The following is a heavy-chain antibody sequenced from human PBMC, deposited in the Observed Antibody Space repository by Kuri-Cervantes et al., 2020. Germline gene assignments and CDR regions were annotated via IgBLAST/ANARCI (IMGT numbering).Heavy chain of an antibody. D-gene: IGHD4-17*01. CDR1: GFTFSSYG. V-gene: IGHV3-33*06. Sequence: GESLKISCAASGFTFSSYGMHWVRQAPGKGLEWVAVIWYDGSNKYYADSAKGRFTISRDNSKNTLYLQMNSLRPEDTAVYYCAKAALNNDLGEVFDYWGQGTLVTVSS. CDR3: AKAALNNDLGEVFDY. CDR2: IWYDGSNK. J-gene: IGHJ4*02.